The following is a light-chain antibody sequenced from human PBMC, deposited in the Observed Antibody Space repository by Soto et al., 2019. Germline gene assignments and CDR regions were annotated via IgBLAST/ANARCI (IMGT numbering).Light chain of an antibody. CDR2: EVT. CDR3: QAYDYSLTASV. V-gene: IGLV2-14*01. CDR1: SSDVGGYNH. J-gene: IGLJ3*02. Sequence: QSALTQPASVSGSPGQSITISCTGTSSDVGGYNHVSWFQQHPGKAPKLMIYEVTNRPSGVSNRFSGSKSGNTASLSISGLQAEDEADYYCQAYDYSLTASVFGGGTKVTVL.